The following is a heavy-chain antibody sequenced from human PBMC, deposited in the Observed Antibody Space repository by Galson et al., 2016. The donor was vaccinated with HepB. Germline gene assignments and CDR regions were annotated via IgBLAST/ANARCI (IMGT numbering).Heavy chain of an antibody. CDR1: GGTFSSYA. V-gene: IGHV1-69*13. CDR3: ARGRRHSSSWYGNYYGMDV. CDR2: IIPIFGTT. J-gene: IGHJ6*02. D-gene: IGHD6-13*01. Sequence: SVKVSCKASGGTFSSYAINWVRQAPGQGLEWMGGIIPIFGTTNYAQKFQGRVTITADESTSTAYMEVASLRSEDTAVSFCARGRRHSSSWYGNYYGMDVWCQGTPVTVSS.